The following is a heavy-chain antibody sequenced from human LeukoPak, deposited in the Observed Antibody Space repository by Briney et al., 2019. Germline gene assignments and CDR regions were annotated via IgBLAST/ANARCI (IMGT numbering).Heavy chain of an antibody. CDR3: ARRRDGAFDI. CDR1: GGSISSSSYY. D-gene: IGHD5-24*01. J-gene: IGHJ3*02. CDR2: IYYSGST. Sequence: PSETLSLTCTVSGGSISSSSYYWGWIRQPPGKGLEWIGSIYYSGSTYYNPSLKSRVTISVDTSKNQFSLKLSSVTAADTAVYYCARRRDGAFDIWGQGTMVTVSS. V-gene: IGHV4-39*01.